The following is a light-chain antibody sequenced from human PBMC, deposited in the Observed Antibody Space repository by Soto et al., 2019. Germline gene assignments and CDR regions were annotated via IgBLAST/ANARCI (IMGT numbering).Light chain of an antibody. V-gene: IGKV1-5*01. CDR3: QQYSSSRT. J-gene: IGKJ1*01. CDR1: QSISSW. Sequence: DIQMTQSPSTLSASVGYRVTITYRASQSISSWLAWYQQQPGKAPQLLIYDASSLESGVPSRFSGSGSGTEFTITISSLQPDDFAVYYCQQYSSSRTFGQGAKVDIK. CDR2: DAS.